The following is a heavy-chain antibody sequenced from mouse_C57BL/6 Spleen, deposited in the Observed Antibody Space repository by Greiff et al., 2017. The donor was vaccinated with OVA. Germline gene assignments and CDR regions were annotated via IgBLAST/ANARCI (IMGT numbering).Heavy chain of an antibody. Sequence: VQLQQSGPELVKPGASVKISCKASGYSFTGYYMNWVKQSPEKSLEWIGEINPSTGGTTYNQKFKAKATLTVDKSSSTAYMQLKSLTSEDSAVYYCARSMLRRYFDVWGTGTTVTVSS. CDR1: GYSFTGYY. CDR2: INPSTGGT. CDR3: ARSMLRRYFDV. D-gene: IGHD1-1*01. V-gene: IGHV1-42*01. J-gene: IGHJ1*03.